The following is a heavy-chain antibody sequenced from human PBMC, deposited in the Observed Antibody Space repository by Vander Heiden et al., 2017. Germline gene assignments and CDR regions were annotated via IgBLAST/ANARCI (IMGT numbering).Heavy chain of an antibody. CDR1: GFTFSAYY. Sequence: QVQLVESGGGLVKPGGSLRLSCAASGFTFSAYYMSWIRQAPGKGLEWVSYISSSGSTIYYADSVKGRFTISRDNAKNSLYLQMNSLRAEDTAVYYCATSGVQVRYFDWSRLHYFDYWGQGTLVTVSS. CDR2: ISSSGSTI. CDR3: ATSGVQVRYFDWSRLHYFDY. D-gene: IGHD3-9*01. J-gene: IGHJ4*02. V-gene: IGHV3-11*01.